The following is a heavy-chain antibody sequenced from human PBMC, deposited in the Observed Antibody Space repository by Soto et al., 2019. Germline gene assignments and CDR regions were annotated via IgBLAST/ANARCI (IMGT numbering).Heavy chain of an antibody. Sequence: QITLKESGPPLVKPTQTLTLTCTFSGFSLSTSGVGVGWIRQPPGKALEWLALIYWNDDKRYSPSLKSRLTITKDTSKNQVVLTMTNMDPVDTATYYCARSYCSSTSCSLLFDYWGQGTLVTVSS. D-gene: IGHD2-2*01. CDR2: IYWNDDK. CDR1: GFSLSTSGVG. J-gene: IGHJ4*02. V-gene: IGHV2-5*01. CDR3: ARSYCSSTSCSLLFDY.